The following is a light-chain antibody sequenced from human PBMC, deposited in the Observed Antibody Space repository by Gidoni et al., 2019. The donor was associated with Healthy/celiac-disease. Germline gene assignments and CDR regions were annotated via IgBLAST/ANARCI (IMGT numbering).Light chain of an antibody. CDR3: QAWDSSIFYV. Sequence: SYELTHPSSVSVSPGQTASITCSGDKLGDKYACWYQQKPGQSPVLVIDRDSKRPSGIPERFSGSNSGNTATLTISGTQAMDEADYYCQAWDSSIFYVFGTGTKVTVL. J-gene: IGLJ1*01. V-gene: IGLV3-1*01. CDR1: KLGDKY. CDR2: RDS.